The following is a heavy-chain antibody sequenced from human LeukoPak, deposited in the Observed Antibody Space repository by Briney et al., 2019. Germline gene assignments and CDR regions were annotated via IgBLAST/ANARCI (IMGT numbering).Heavy chain of an antibody. J-gene: IGHJ4*02. CDR3: ARGGNSGPYFDY. Sequence: GGSLRLSCAPSGFTFSSYSMNWVRQAPGKGREWVSSMSSSSSYIYYADSVKGRFTISRDNSKNSLYLQMNSLRAEDTAVYYCARGGNSGPYFDYWGQGTLVTVSS. CDR1: GFTFSSYS. V-gene: IGHV3-21*01. D-gene: IGHD4-23*01. CDR2: MSSSSSYI.